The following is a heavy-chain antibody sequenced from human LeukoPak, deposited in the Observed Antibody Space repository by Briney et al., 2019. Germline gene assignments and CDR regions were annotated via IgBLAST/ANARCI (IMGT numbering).Heavy chain of an antibody. D-gene: IGHD1-26*01. J-gene: IGHJ4*02. V-gene: IGHV3-30-3*01. CDR2: IAYDESNK. Sequence: PGRSLRLSCAASGFTFSSYAMHWVRQAPGKGLEWVAVIAYDESNKYYADSVKGRFTISRDNSKNTLYLQMSSLRAEDTAVYYCARGVHSGSFSPEDYWGQGTLVTVSS. CDR1: GFTFSSYA. CDR3: ARGVHSGSFSPEDY.